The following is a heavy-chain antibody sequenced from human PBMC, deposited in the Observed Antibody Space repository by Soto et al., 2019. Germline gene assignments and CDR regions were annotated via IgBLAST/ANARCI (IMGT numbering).Heavy chain of an antibody. V-gene: IGHV3-21*01. CDR1: GFTLSSYR. CDR2: ISSSSSYI. J-gene: IGHJ4*02. D-gene: IGHD1-26*01. CDR3: ARVVGATGVSGY. Sequence: GGSLGLSCAASGFTLSSYRVNWVRQAPGKGLEWVSSISSSSSYIYYADSVKGRFTISRDNAKNSLYLQMNSLRAEDTAVYYCARVVGATGVSGYWGPGTLVTVSS.